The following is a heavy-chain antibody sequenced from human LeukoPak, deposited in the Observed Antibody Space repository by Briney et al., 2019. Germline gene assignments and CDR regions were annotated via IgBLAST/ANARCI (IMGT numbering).Heavy chain of an antibody. V-gene: IGHV1-8*03. D-gene: IGHD5-12*01. Sequence: GASVRVSCTASGYTFTSYDINWVRQAPGQGLEWMGWMNPNSGSTGYAQKFQGRVTITRNTSISTAYMELSGLRSEDTAVYYCARGRSTGYPYYFEYWGQGTLVTVSS. CDR2: MNPNSGST. J-gene: IGHJ4*02. CDR1: GYTFTSYD. CDR3: ARGRSTGYPYYFEY.